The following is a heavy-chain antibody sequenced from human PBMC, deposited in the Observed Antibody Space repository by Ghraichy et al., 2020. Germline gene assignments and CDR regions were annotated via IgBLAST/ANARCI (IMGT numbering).Heavy chain of an antibody. Sequence: ASVKVSCKVSGYTLTELSMHWVRQAPGKGLEWMGGFDPEDGETIYAQKFQGRVTMTEDTSTDTAYMELSSLRSEDTAVYYCATDQARGELLKFDYWGQGTLVTVSS. V-gene: IGHV1-24*01. J-gene: IGHJ4*02. D-gene: IGHD1-26*01. CDR1: GYTLTELS. CDR2: FDPEDGET. CDR3: ATDQARGELLKFDY.